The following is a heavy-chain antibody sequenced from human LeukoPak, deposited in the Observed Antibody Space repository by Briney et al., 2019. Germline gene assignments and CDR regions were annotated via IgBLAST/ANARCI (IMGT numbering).Heavy chain of an antibody. CDR1: GYNFTSYW. CDR3: ARHEGRNWYLSSFDY. CDR2: IYPGDSDT. D-gene: IGHD6-13*01. J-gene: IGHJ4*02. Sequence: KRGESLKISCKGSGYNFTSYWIGWVRLMPGKGLEWMGIIYPGDSDTRYSPSFQGQVTISADKSISTAYLQWSSLKASDTAMYYCARHEGRNWYLSSFDYWGQGTLVTVSS. V-gene: IGHV5-51*01.